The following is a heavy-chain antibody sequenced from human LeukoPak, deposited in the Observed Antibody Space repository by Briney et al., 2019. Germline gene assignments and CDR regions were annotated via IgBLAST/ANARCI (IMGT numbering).Heavy chain of an antibody. Sequence: GGSLRLSCAASGFTFDDYGMSWVRQAPGKGLEWVSGINWKGGRTGYADSVKGRFTISRDNAKNTLYLQMNSLRAEDTAVYYCAKDDYGSVFYWGQGTLVTVSS. J-gene: IGHJ4*02. D-gene: IGHD3-10*01. CDR1: GFTFDDYG. CDR3: AKDDYGSVFY. V-gene: IGHV3-20*04. CDR2: INWKGGRT.